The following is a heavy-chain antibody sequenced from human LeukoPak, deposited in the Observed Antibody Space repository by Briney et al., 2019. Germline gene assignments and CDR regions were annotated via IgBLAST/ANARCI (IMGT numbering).Heavy chain of an antibody. CDR1: GYTFTGYY. Sequence: ASVTVSCKASGYTFTGYYIHWVRQAPGQGLEWMGWINPNSGGTNFAQKFQGRVTMTRDTSISTAYMELSGLTSDDTAVYYCARRSASLTYPFAFDIWGQGTMVTVSS. J-gene: IGHJ3*02. V-gene: IGHV1-2*02. CDR3: ARRSASLTYPFAFDI. D-gene: IGHD3-9*01. CDR2: INPNSGGT.